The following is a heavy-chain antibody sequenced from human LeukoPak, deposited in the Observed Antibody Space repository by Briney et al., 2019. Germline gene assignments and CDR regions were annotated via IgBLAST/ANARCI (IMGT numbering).Heavy chain of an antibody. J-gene: IGHJ6*03. Sequence: GGSLRLSCAASGFTFSSYWMHWVRQAPGKGLVWVSRINSDGSSTSYAYSVKGRFTLSRDNAKNPVYLQMNSLSGEGTVVDFCARGPDYGDYRFDYYYIDVWGKGTTVTVSS. V-gene: IGHV3-74*01. CDR2: INSDGSST. CDR1: GFTFSSYW. CDR3: ARGPDYGDYRFDYYYIDV. D-gene: IGHD4-17*01.